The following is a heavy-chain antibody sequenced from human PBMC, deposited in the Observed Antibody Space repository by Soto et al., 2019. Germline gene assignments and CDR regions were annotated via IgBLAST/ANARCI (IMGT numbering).Heavy chain of an antibody. J-gene: IGHJ4*02. D-gene: IGHD6-6*01. Sequence: EVQLVESGGGLVQPGRSLRLSCAASGFVFEDYAMHWVRQAPAKGLEWVSSVTWNSDSLAYTGSVKGGFTISRDNAKNSLYLEMDSLRPEDTALYYCTKSRGVAGRPLDDWGQGTLVTVSS. CDR2: VTWNSDSL. CDR1: GFVFEDYA. CDR3: TKSRGVAGRPLDD. V-gene: IGHV3-9*01.